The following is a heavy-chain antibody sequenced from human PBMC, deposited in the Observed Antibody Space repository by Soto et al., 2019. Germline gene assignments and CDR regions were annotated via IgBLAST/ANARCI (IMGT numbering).Heavy chain of an antibody. CDR1: GGSISSSNW. CDR3: ARRWGEGRVDY. V-gene: IGHV4-4*02. J-gene: IGHJ4*02. CDR2: IYHRGNT. Sequence: QVQLQESGPGLVKPSGTLSLTCAVSGGSISSSNWWSWVRQPPGKGLEWIGEIYHRGNTNYNPSLKXRXTXAXXKSRNQFSLNLSSVTAADTAVYYCARRWGEGRVDYWGQGTLVTVSS. D-gene: IGHD3-10*01.